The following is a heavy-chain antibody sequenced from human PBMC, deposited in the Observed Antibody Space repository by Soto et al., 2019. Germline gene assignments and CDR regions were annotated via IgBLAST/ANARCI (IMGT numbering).Heavy chain of an antibody. Sequence: EVQLVESGGGLVQPGGSLRLSCAASGFTVSNNYMRWVRQAPGKGLEWVSLIYSGGDTYYADSVKGRFTISRDNSKNTMYRQMISLRAEDTAVYYCARDGTYNWVGGQGILVTVSS. D-gene: IGHD1-1*01. CDR3: ARDGTYNWV. J-gene: IGHJ4*02. V-gene: IGHV3-66*01. CDR2: IYSGGDT. CDR1: GFTVSNNY.